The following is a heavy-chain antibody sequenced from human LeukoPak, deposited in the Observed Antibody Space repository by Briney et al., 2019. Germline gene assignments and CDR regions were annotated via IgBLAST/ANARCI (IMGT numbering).Heavy chain of an antibody. CDR2: INPNSGGT. D-gene: IGHD1-26*01. CDR1: GYTFTGYY. J-gene: IGHJ4*02. CDR3: ARDSNRYSGSRNPFDY. Sequence: ASVKVSCKASGYTFTGYYMHWMRQAPGQGLEWMGRINPNSGGTNYAQKFQGRVTMTRDTSISTAYMELSRLRSDDTAVYYCARDSNRYSGSRNPFDYWGQGTLVTVSS. V-gene: IGHV1-2*06.